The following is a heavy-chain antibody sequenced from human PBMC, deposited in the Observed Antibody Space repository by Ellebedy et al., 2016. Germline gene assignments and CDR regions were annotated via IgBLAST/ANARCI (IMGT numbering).Heavy chain of an antibody. CDR3: ARNPGSGWSHFDY. CDR2: IYPGDSDT. Sequence: ASVKVSCKGSGYSFSNHWIAWVRQMPGRGLEWMGIIYPGDSDTRYSPSFQGQVTISADKSISTAYLQWSSLKASDTAMFYCARNPGSGWSHFDYWGQGTLVTVSS. CDR1: GYSFSNHW. V-gene: IGHV5-51*01. J-gene: IGHJ4*02. D-gene: IGHD6-19*01.